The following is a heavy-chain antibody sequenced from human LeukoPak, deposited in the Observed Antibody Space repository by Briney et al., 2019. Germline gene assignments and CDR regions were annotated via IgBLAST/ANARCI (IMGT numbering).Heavy chain of an antibody. V-gene: IGHV4-61*09. CDR3: ARDTGQQLGRRLDY. Sequence: SQTLSLTCTVSGGSISSGSYCWGWIRQPAGRGLEWIGHIYTSGSTNYNPSLQSRVTISVDTSNNQSSLKLSCVTAADTTVYYCARDTGQQLGRRLDYRGQGTLVTVSS. J-gene: IGHJ4*02. CDR2: IYTSGST. D-gene: IGHD6-13*01. CDR1: GGSISSGSYC.